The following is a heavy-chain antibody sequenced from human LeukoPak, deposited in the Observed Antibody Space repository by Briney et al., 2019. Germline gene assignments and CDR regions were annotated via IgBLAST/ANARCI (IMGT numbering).Heavy chain of an antibody. V-gene: IGHV4-61*02. Sequence: PSQTLSLTCTVSGGSISSGSYYWSWIRQPAGKGLEWIGRIYTSGSTNYNPSLKSRVTISVDTSKNQFFLKLSSVTAADTAVYYCTRDTSGWYGVGAYWGQGTLVTVSS. CDR3: TRDTSGWYGVGAY. J-gene: IGHJ4*02. CDR2: IYTSGST. D-gene: IGHD6-19*01. CDR1: GGSISSGSYY.